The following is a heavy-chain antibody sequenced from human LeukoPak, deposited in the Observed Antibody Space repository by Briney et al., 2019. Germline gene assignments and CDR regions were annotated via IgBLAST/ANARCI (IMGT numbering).Heavy chain of an antibody. D-gene: IGHD4-23*01. CDR3: AGYGGFSK. Sequence: PGGSLRLSCAASGLTFSSYAMNWVRQAPGKGLAWVSTIYNTGTTNYADSVKGRFTISRDNSKNTVYLQMNSLRAEDMAIYYCAGYGGFSKWGQGTHVTVSS. V-gene: IGHV3-23*05. CDR2: IYNTGTT. J-gene: IGHJ4*02. CDR1: GLTFSSYA.